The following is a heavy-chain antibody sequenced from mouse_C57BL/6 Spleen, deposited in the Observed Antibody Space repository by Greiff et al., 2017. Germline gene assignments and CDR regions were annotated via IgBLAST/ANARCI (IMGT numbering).Heavy chain of an antibody. V-gene: IGHV1-81*01. CDR3: ARSPNYGSSPAGFAY. Sequence: VKLQESGAELARPGASVKLSCKASGYTFTSYGISWVKQRTGQGLEWIGEIYPRSGNTYYNEKFKGKATLTADKSSSTAYMELRSLTSEDSAVYFCARSPNYGSSPAGFAYWGQGTLVTVSA. CDR2: IYPRSGNT. CDR1: GYTFTSYG. D-gene: IGHD1-1*01. J-gene: IGHJ3*01.